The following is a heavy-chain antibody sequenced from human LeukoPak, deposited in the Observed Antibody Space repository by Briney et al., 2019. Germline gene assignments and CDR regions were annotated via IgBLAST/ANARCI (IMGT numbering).Heavy chain of an antibody. Sequence: GGSLRLSCAASGFTFSSYAMSWVRQAPGKGLEWVSAISGSGGSTYYADSVKGRFTISRDNSKNTLYLQMNSLRAEDTAVYYCAKPVRIAVALDAFDTWGQGTMVTVSS. CDR1: GFTFSSYA. J-gene: IGHJ3*02. CDR2: ISGSGGST. D-gene: IGHD6-19*01. V-gene: IGHV3-23*01. CDR3: AKPVRIAVALDAFDT.